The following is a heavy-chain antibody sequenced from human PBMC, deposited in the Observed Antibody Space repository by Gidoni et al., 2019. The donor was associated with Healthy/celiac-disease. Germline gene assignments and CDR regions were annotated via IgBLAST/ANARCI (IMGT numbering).Heavy chain of an antibody. CDR2: ISYDGSNK. Sequence: QVQLVESGGGVVQPGRSLRLSCAASGFTFSSYGMHWVRQAPGKGLEWVAVISYDGSNKYYADSVKGRFTISRDNSKNTLYLQMNSLRAEDTAVYYCAPIPGHYWGQGTLVTVSS. J-gene: IGHJ4*02. V-gene: IGHV3-30*03. CDR3: APIPGHY. CDR1: GFTFSSYG.